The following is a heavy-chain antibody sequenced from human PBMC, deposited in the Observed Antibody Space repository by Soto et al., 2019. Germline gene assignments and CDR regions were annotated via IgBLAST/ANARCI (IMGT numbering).Heavy chain of an antibody. CDR3: ARRGDYYDSSANFDY. D-gene: IGHD3-22*01. CDR1: GGSFSSYY. CDR2: IYYSGST. Sequence: PSETLSLTCAVYGGSFSSYYWGWIRQPPGKGLEWIGSIYYSGSTYYSPSLKSRVTISVDTSKNQFSLKLSSVTAADTAVYYCARRGDYYDSSANFDYWAQGTLVTVSS. J-gene: IGHJ4*02. V-gene: IGHV4-39*01.